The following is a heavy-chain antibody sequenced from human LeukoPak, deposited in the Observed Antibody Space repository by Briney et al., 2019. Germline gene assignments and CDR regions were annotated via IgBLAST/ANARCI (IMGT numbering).Heavy chain of an antibody. V-gene: IGHV3-7*01. D-gene: IGHD5-18*01. Sequence: GGSLRLSCAASGFTLSSYWMSWVRQAPGKGLEWVANIKQDGSEKYYVDSVKGRFTISRDNAKNSLYLQMNSLRAEDTAVYYCARDRGRGYSYSYGLNYYYYMDVWGKGTTVTVSS. CDR2: IKQDGSEK. CDR3: ARDRGRGYSYSYGLNYYYYMDV. J-gene: IGHJ6*03. CDR1: GFTLSSYW.